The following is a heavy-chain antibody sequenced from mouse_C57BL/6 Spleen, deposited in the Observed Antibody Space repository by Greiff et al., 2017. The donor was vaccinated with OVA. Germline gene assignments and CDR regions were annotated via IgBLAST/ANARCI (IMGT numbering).Heavy chain of an antibody. J-gene: IGHJ4*01. Sequence: QVQLQQSGAELVKPGASVKISCKASGYAFSSYWMNWVKQRPGKGLEWIGQFYPGDGGTNYNGKFKGKATLTADKSSSTAYMQLSSLTSEDSAVYVCEREGDYAMDYWGQGTSVTVSS. CDR2: FYPGDGGT. CDR3: EREGDYAMDY. CDR1: GYAFSSYW. V-gene: IGHV1-80*01.